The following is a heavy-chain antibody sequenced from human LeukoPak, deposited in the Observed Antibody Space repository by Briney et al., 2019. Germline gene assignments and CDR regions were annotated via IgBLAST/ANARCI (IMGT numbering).Heavy chain of an antibody. CDR2: IYYSGST. D-gene: IGHD3/OR15-3a*01. J-gene: IGHJ4*02. CDR1: GGSISSYY. V-gene: IGHV4-59*13. Sequence: PSETLSLTCTVSGGSISSYYWSWIRQPPGKGLEWIGYIYYSGSTNYNPSLKSRVTTSVDTSKNQFSLKLSSVTAVDTAVYYCARRTGYYDGFDYWGQGTLVTVSS. CDR3: ARRTGYYDGFDY.